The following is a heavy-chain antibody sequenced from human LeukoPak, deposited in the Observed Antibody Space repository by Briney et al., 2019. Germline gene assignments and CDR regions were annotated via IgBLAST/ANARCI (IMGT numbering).Heavy chain of an antibody. Sequence: PSETLSLTSTVSGGSISSGDYYWSWIRQPPGKGLEWIGYIYYSGSTYYNPSLKSRVTISVDTSKNQFSLKLSSVTAADTAVYYCARGGGSGSRENAFDIWGQGTIVTVSS. D-gene: IGHD2-15*01. CDR2: IYYSGST. CDR1: GGSISSGDYY. J-gene: IGHJ3*02. CDR3: ARGGGSGSRENAFDI. V-gene: IGHV4-30-4*01.